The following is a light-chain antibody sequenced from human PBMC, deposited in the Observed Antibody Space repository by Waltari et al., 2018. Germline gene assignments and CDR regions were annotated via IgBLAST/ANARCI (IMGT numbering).Light chain of an antibody. CDR3: SSYAGSNNVV. CDR1: SRDGGRYNY. V-gene: IGLV2-8*01. CDR2: EVS. J-gene: IGLJ2*01. Sequence: QSALTQPPSASGSPGQSVPISCTGTSRDGGRYNYVYWYQQQPGQAPKLMIYEVSKRPSGVPARLSGSKSGNTASLTVSGLQAEDEADYYCSSYAGSNNVVFGGGTKLTVL.